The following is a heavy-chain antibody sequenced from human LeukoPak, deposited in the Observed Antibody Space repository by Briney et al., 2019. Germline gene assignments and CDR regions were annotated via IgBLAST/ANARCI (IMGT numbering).Heavy chain of an antibody. V-gene: IGHV1-69*13. CDR2: IIPIFGTA. CDR1: GGTFSSYA. Sequence: SVKVSCKASGGTFSSYAISWVRQAPGQGLEWMGGIIPIFGTANYAQKFQGRVTITADESTSTAYMELRSLRSDDTAVYYCARLKGGATAYYYYYMDVRGKGTTVTVSS. D-gene: IGHD1-26*01. CDR3: ARLKGGATAYYYYYMDV. J-gene: IGHJ6*03.